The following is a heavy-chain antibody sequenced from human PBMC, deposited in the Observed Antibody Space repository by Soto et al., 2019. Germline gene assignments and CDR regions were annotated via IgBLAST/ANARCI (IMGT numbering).Heavy chain of an antibody. CDR2: IYHSGST. D-gene: IGHD5-18*01. CDR3: ARRRGYSYGDGEEFDY. V-gene: IGHV4-4*02. CDR1: GGSISSSNW. J-gene: IGHJ4*02. Sequence: SETLSLTCAVSGGSISSSNWWSWVRQPPGKGLEWIGEIYHSGSTNYNPSLKSRVTISVDKSKNQFSLKLSSVTAADTAVYYCARRRGYSYGDGEEFDYWGQGTLVTVSS.